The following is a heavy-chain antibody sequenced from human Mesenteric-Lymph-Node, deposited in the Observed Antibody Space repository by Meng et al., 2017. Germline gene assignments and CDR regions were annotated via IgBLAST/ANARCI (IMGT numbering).Heavy chain of an antibody. Sequence: GGSLRLSCAASGFTFSSYAMHWVRQAPGKGLEWVAVISYDGSNKYYADSVKGRYTISRDNSMDTVYLQMNSLRGDDTAVYHCAKGVMSGTTYVAFDIWGQGTTVTVSS. V-gene: IGHV3-30*14. CDR2: ISYDGSNK. J-gene: IGHJ3*02. D-gene: IGHD1-26*01. CDR1: GFTFSSYA. CDR3: AKGVMSGTTYVAFDI.